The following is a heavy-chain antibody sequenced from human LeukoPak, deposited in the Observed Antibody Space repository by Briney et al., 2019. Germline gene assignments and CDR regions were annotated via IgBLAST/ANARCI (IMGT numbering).Heavy chain of an antibody. D-gene: IGHD2-15*01. J-gene: IGHJ3*02. V-gene: IGHV3-23*01. CDR3: AKEGYCSGGSSYSGAFDI. CDR2: ISGSGGST. CDR1: GFTFSSYA. Sequence: GGSLRLSCAASGFTFSSYAMSWVRQAPGKGLEWVSAISGSGGSTYYADSVKGRFTISRDNSKNTLYLQMNSLRAEDTAVYYCAKEGYCSGGSSYSGAFDIWGQGTMVTVSS.